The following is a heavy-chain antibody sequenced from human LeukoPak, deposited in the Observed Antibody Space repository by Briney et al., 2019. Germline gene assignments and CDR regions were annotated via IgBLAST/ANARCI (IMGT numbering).Heavy chain of an antibody. V-gene: IGHV4-38-2*02. D-gene: IGHD3-22*01. CDR1: GYSISSGYY. CDR2: IYHSGST. Sequence: SETLSLTCTVSGYSISSGYYWGWIRQPPGKGLEWIGSIYHSGSTYYNPSLKSRVTISVDTSKNQFSLKLSSVTAADTAVYYCARRVKDWFDPWGQGTLVTVSS. J-gene: IGHJ5*02. CDR3: ARRVKDWFDP.